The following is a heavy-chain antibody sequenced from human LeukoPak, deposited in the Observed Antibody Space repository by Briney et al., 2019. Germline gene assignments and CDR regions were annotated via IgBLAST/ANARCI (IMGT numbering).Heavy chain of an antibody. V-gene: IGHV4-59*01. D-gene: IGHD5-18*01. CDR2: IYYSGST. Sequence: SETLSLTCTVSGGSISSYYWSWIRQPPGKGLEWIGCIYYSGSTNHNPSLKSRVTISVDTSKNQFSLKLSSVTAADTAVYYCARGDRRRGYSYGNFDYWGQGTLVTVSS. CDR1: GGSISSYY. CDR3: ARGDRRRGYSYGNFDY. J-gene: IGHJ4*02.